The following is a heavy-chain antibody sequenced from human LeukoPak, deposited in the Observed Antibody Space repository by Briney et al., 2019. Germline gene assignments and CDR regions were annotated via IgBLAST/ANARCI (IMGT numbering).Heavy chain of an antibody. J-gene: IGHJ4*02. V-gene: IGHV3-64*01. CDR3: ARDGVATNDY. CDR2: ISSNGGST. CDR1: GFPYSSYA. Sequence: GGSLRLSCAASGFPYSSYAMQWVRQAPGKGPEYVSGISSNGGSTFYANSVKGRFTISRDNSKNMVFLQMGSLRAEDTAVYYCARDGVATNDYWGQGTLVTVSS. D-gene: IGHD2-15*01.